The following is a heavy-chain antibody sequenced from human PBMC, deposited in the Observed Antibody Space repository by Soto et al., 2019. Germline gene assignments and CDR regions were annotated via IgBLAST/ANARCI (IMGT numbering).Heavy chain of an antibody. Sequence: ASVKVSCKASGYTFTSYGISWVRQAPGQGLEWMGWISAYNGNTNYARKLQGRVTMTTDTSTSTAYMELRSLRSDDTAVYYCARGLRYFDWLLPKAPFDAFDIWGQGTMVTVSS. CDR3: ARGLRYFDWLLPKAPFDAFDI. CDR1: GYTFTSYG. J-gene: IGHJ3*02. CDR2: ISAYNGNT. D-gene: IGHD3-9*01. V-gene: IGHV1-18*01.